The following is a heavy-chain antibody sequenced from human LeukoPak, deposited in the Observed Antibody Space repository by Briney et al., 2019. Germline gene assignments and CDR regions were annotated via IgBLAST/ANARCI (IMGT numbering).Heavy chain of an antibody. Sequence: PSETLSLTCAVYGESFSGYYWSWIRQPPGKGLEWIGEINHSGSTNYNPSLKSRVTISIDTSKNQFSLKLSSVTAADTAVYYCARDSGAAAKGSDLDYYFDYWGQGTLVTVSS. D-gene: IGHD6-13*01. CDR2: INHSGST. V-gene: IGHV4-34*01. CDR3: ARDSGAAAKGSDLDYYFDY. J-gene: IGHJ4*02. CDR1: GESFSGYY.